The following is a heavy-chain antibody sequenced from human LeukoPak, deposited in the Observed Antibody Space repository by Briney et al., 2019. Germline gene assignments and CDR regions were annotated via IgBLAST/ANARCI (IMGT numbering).Heavy chain of an antibody. J-gene: IGHJ4*02. D-gene: IGHD3-10*01. V-gene: IGHV3-23*01. Sequence: PGGTLRLSCAASGFTFSSYGMSWVRQAPGKGLEWVSGISGSGGSRFYTDSVKGRFTISRDNSKNTLYLQMDSLRAEDTAVYYCAKDFGGSGSYYCPFDYWGQGSLVTVSS. CDR2: ISGSGGSR. CDR3: AKDFGGSGSYYCPFDY. CDR1: GFTFSSYG.